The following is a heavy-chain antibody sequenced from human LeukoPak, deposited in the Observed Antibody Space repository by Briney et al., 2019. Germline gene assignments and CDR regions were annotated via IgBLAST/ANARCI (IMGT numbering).Heavy chain of an antibody. J-gene: IGHJ6*03. V-gene: IGHV4-34*01. CDR3: ARPYQQLRHYYYYYYMDV. D-gene: IGHD2-2*01. CDR2: INHSGST. CDR1: GGSFSGYY. Sequence: TSETLSLTCAVYGGSFSGYYWSWIRQPPGKGLEWIGEINHSGSTNYNPSLKSRVTISVDTSKNQFSLKLSSVTAADTAVYYCARPYQQLRHYYYYYYMDVWGKGTTVTISS.